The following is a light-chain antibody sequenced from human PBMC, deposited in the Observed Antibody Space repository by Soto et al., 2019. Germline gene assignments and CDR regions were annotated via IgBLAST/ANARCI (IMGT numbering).Light chain of an antibody. CDR2: GNN. CDR1: SSNIGAGYD. CDR3: QSYDSSLSGSYA. Sequence: QSVLTQPPSVSGAPGQRVTISCTGSSSNIGAGYDVHWYQRLPGTAPKVLIYGNNNRPSGVPDRFSGSKSGTSASLAITGLQAEDEADYYCQSYDSSLSGSYAFGTGTKVTVL. V-gene: IGLV1-40*01. J-gene: IGLJ1*01.